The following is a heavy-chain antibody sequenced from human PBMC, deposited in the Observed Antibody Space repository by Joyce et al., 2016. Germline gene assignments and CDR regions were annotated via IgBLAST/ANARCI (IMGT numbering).Heavy chain of an antibody. CDR3: ARQAVTGPEIDF. D-gene: IGHD6-19*01. Sequence: QLQLKESGPGLVKPSETLSLTCTGSGGSIDDSSSYWGWIRQSPGKVLEWIGTVHRCGTSYYMPSLKSRVTVSTELSKNQFSLRLTSVNAADTAIYYCARQAVTGPEIDFWGQGTLVTVS. CDR2: VHRCGTS. V-gene: IGHV4-39*01. CDR1: GGSIDDSSSY. J-gene: IGHJ4*02.